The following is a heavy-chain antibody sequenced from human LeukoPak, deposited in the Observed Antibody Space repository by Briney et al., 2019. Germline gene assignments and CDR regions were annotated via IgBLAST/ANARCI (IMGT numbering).Heavy chain of an antibody. D-gene: IGHD3-3*01. Sequence: ASVKVSCKVSGYTLTELSMHWVRQAPGKGLEWMGGFDPEDGETIYAQKFQGRVTMTEDTSTDTAYMEPSSLRSEDTAVYYCATDRRINYDFWSGYSSWGQGTLVTVSS. CDR1: GYTLTELS. V-gene: IGHV1-24*01. CDR3: ATDRRINYDFWSGYSS. J-gene: IGHJ5*02. CDR2: FDPEDGET.